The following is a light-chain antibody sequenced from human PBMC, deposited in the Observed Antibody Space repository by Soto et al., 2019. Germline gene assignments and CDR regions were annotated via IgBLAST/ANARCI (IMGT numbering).Light chain of an antibody. CDR3: QSYDISLHNDV. V-gene: IGLV2-14*01. CDR2: EVR. J-gene: IGLJ1*01. CDR1: NTDVGGYNY. Sequence: QSALTQPASVSGSPGQSITVSCTGTNTDVGGYNYVSWYQHRPGKAPRLMISEVRNRLSGVSNRFSGSKSGNTASLTISGLQSEDEADYYCQSYDISLHNDVFGTGTKLTVL.